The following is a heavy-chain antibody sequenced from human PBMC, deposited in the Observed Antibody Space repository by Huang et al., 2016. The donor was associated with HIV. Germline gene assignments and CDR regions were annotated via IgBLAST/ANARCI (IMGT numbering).Heavy chain of an antibody. V-gene: IGHV3-23*01. J-gene: IGHJ4*02. CDR3: AKGASWIQQLYYFDY. Sequence: EVQLLQSGGGLVQGGGSLRLSCEALGFTFNKFGMSWVRQAPGKGLEWVAGISGSGGTTSDAESLKGRFTISRDNSKDTLFLEMSSLRAEDTGVYYCAKGASWIQQLYYFDYWGQGSLVTVSS. D-gene: IGHD5-18*01. CDR2: ISGSGGTT. CDR1: GFTFNKFG.